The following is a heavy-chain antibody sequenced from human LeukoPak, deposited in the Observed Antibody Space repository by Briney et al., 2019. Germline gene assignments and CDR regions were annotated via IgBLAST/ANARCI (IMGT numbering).Heavy chain of an antibody. CDR2: ISISGSST. CDR1: GITFSNYA. D-gene: IGHD6-19*01. Sequence: GGSLRLSCVASGITFSNYAMSWVRQAPGKGLEWVSTISISGSSTYYADSVKGRFTISRDNSKNTLYLQMNSLRAEDTAAYYCAKDSSGRDNWFDPWGQGTLVTVSS. J-gene: IGHJ5*02. V-gene: IGHV3-23*01. CDR3: AKDSSGRDNWFDP.